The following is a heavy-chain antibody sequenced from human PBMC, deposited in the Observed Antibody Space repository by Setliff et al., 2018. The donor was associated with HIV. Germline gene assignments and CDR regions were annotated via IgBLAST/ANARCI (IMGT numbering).Heavy chain of an antibody. V-gene: IGHV1-8*01. CDR3: ARPSHVYDDDGPLGY. D-gene: IGHD3-16*01. CDR1: GYSFTAYD. Sequence: GASVKVSCKTSGYSFTAYDINWVRQATGRGLEWMAWMNPSTGEIGYAQKFQGRLTMTRDSSITTAFMELRGLISEDTAIYYCARPSHVYDDDGPLGYWGQGTLVTVSS. CDR2: MNPSTGEI. J-gene: IGHJ4*02.